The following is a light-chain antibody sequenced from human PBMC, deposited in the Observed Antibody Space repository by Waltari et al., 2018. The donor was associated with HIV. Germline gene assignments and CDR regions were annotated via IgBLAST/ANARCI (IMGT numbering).Light chain of an antibody. CDR1: SRAVGGYTY. V-gene: IGLV2-11*01. CDR2: DVS. J-gene: IGLJ3*02. Sequence: QSALTQPRSVSGSPGQSVPIPCTGTSRAVGGYTYVSSYQHHPGKAPKLMIYDVSKRPSGVPDRFSGSKSDNTASLTISGLQADDEADYYCCSYAXSYTWVFGGGTKLTVL. CDR3: CSYAXSYTWV.